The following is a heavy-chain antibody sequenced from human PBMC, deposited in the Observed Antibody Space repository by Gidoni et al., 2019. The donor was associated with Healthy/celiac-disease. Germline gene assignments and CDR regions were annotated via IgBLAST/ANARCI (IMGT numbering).Heavy chain of an antibody. CDR1: GGTFSSYA. CDR3: ARRSYDFWSGYPPWFDP. Sequence: QVQLVQSGAEVKKPGSSVKVSCKASGGTFSSYAISWVRQAPGQGLEWRGGIIPIFGTANYAQKFQGRVTITADKSTSTAYMELSSLRSEDTAVYYCARRSYDFWSGYPPWFDPWGQGTLVTVSS. CDR2: IIPIFGTA. V-gene: IGHV1-69*06. D-gene: IGHD3-3*01. J-gene: IGHJ5*02.